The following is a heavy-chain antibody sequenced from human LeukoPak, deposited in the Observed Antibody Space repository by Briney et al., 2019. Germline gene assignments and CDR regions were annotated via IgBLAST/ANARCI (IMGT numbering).Heavy chain of an antibody. CDR1: GYTFTSYA. Sequence: ASVKVSCKASGYTFTSYAMNWVRQATGQGLEWMGWMNPNSGNTGYAQKFQGRVTMTRNTSISTAYMELSSLRSEDTAVYYCARGRSSSWYQIVGYYYGMDVWGQGTTVTVSS. CDR2: MNPNSGNT. V-gene: IGHV1-8*02. D-gene: IGHD6-13*01. J-gene: IGHJ6*02. CDR3: ARGRSSSWYQIVGYYYGMDV.